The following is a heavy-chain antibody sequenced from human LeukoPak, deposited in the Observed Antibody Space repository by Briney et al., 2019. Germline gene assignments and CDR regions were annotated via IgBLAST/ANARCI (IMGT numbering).Heavy chain of an antibody. J-gene: IGHJ4*02. Sequence: PSETLSLTCTVSGGSISSYYWSWIRQPPGKGLEWIAYIYYSGSTNYNPSLRSRVTISVDTSKNQFSLKLSSVTAADTAVYYCARHDKVGGSRFEYWGQGTLVTASS. D-gene: IGHD1-26*01. V-gene: IGHV4-59*08. CDR1: GGSISSYY. CDR3: ARHDKVGGSRFEY. CDR2: IYYSGST.